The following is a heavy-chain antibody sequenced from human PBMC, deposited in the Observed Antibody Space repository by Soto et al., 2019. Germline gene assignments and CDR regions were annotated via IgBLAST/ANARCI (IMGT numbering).Heavy chain of an antibody. CDR2: IHSSGSS. CDR3: ARYMRDAGTFYFDY. CDR1: GGSISGFH. Sequence: QVHLQELGPGLVKPSETLSLTCTVSGGSISGFHWSWIRQPPGKGLEWFGYIHSSGSSNYNPSLESRVTMSVDTSKNQFYLKLSSVTAADTAVYYCARYMRDAGTFYFDYWGQGTLVTASS. V-gene: IGHV4-59*01. J-gene: IGHJ4*02. D-gene: IGHD3-16*01.